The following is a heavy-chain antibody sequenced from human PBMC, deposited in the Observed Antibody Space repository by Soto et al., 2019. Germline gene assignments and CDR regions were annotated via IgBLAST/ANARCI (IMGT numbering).Heavy chain of an antibody. CDR3: VRGWNGFDY. V-gene: IGHV3-11*01. J-gene: IGHJ4*02. CDR2: ISLSGSGT. CDR1: GFIFSDYA. D-gene: IGHD1-1*01. Sequence: QVHLLESGGELVQPGGSLRLSCVGSGFIFSDYAMSWVRQAPGKGLEWVSYISLSGSGTYDADSVKGRFTFARDNAKKSLYVDMNSLTADDTAVYYWVRGWNGFDYWGQGTLVTVSS.